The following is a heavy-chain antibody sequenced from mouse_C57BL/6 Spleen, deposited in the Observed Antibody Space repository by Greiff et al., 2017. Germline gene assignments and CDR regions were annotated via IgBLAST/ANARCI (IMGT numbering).Heavy chain of an antibody. D-gene: IGHD1-1*01. CDR3: ARLSTTVDY. J-gene: IGHJ2*01. V-gene: IGHV1-64*01. CDR1: GYTFTSYW. CDR2: IHPNSGST. Sequence: QVHVKQPGAELVKPGASVKLSCKASGYTFTSYWMHWVKQRPGQGLEWIGMIHPNSGSTNYNEKFKSKATLTVDKSSSTAYMQLSSLTSEDSAVYYCARLSTTVDYWGQGTTLTVSS.